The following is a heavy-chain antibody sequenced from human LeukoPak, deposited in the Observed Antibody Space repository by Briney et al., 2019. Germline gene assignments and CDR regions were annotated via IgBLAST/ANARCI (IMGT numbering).Heavy chain of an antibody. J-gene: IGHJ5*02. CDR1: GDSIRSSPYY. CDR2: IYFSGST. V-gene: IGHV4-39*02. CDR3: ATQTGYCSGGSCYGGRIDP. Sequence: SETLPLTCTVSGDSIRSSPYYWGWIRQPPGKGLEWIGTIYFSGSTYYSPSLRSRLTISVDTSKNHFSLNLNSVTPADTAMYYCATQTGYCSGGSCYGGRIDPWGQGTLVTVSS. D-gene: IGHD2-15*01.